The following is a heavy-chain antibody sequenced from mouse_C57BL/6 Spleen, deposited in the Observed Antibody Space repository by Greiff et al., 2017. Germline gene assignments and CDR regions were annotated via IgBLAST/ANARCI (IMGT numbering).Heavy chain of an antibody. CDR1: GFTFSSYG. Sequence: EVQVVESGGDLVKPGGSLKLSCAASGFTFSSYGMSWVRQTPDRSLEWVATISSGGSYTYYPDSVKGRFTISRDNAKNTLYLQMSSLKSEDTAMYYCASSFAYWGQGTLVTVSA. J-gene: IGHJ3*01. V-gene: IGHV5-6*01. CDR2: ISSGGSYT. CDR3: ASSFAY.